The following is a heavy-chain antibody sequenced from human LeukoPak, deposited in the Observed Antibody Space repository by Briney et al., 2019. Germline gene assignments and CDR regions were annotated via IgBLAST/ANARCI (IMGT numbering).Heavy chain of an antibody. CDR3: ARDEVLRYFDYYYYGMDV. CDR2: INPSGGST. V-gene: IGHV1-46*01. J-gene: IGHJ6*02. Sequence: ASVKVSCKASGYTFTSYYMHWVRQAPGQGLEWMGIINPSGGSTNYAQKFQGRVTMTRDTSTSTVYMELSSLRSEDTAVYYCARDEVLRYFDYYYYGMDVWGQGTTVTVSS. CDR1: GYTFTSYY. D-gene: IGHD3-9*01.